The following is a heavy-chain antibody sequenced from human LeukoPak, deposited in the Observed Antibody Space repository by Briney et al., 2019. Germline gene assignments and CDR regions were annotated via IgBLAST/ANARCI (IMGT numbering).Heavy chain of an antibody. Sequence: ASVRVSCKVSGATLSKISIDWVRQAHGKGLEWMGSVGHEDGTTIHAQKFQGRFNMTVDTATDTAYMEMSSLTSEDTAIYYCATGAIVFDYWGQGTLVTVSS. CDR3: ATGAIVFDY. J-gene: IGHJ4*02. V-gene: IGHV1-24*01. CDR1: GATLSKIS. D-gene: IGHD3-22*01. CDR2: VGHEDGTT.